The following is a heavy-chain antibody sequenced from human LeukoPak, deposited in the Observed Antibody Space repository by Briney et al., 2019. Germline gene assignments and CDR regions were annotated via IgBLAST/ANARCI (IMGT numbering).Heavy chain of an antibody. CDR3: ARNHASGVWFGELLFDY. Sequence: GESLKISCKGSGYSFTSYWIGWVRQMPGKGLEWMGIIHPGDSDTRYSPSFQGQVTISADKSISTAYLQWSSLRASDTAMYYCARNHASGVWFGELLFDYWGQGTLVTVSS. CDR2: IHPGDSDT. J-gene: IGHJ4*02. CDR1: GYSFTSYW. V-gene: IGHV5-51*01. D-gene: IGHD3-10*01.